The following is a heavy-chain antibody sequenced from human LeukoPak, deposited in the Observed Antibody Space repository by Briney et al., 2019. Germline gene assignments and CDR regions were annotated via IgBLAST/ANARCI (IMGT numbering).Heavy chain of an antibody. J-gene: IGHJ5*02. V-gene: IGHV4-59*08. CDR3: ARSGSWNAAINYFDP. CDR1: GGSISPYY. D-gene: IGHD3-10*01. Sequence: KPSETLSLTCTVSGGSISPYYWSWIRQPPGKGLEWIGYVYYTGNTDYNPSLKSRVTISVDTSKNQFSLRLSSVTAADTAVYYCARSGSWNAAINYFDPWGQGNLVTVSS. CDR2: VYYTGNT.